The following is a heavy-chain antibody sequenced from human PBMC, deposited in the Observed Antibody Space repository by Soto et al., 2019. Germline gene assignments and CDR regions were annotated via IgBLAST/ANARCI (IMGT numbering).Heavy chain of an antibody. Sequence: QVQLVQSGAELKKPGASVKVSCKASGYTFTGYYIHWVRQATGQGLEWMGWINPNSGGTHYAQQFQGRFTMTRDTCISTAYMELSRLRSDDTAVYYCARGPYSYFDYWGQGTLVTVS. CDR1: GYTFTGYY. D-gene: IGHD4-4*01. J-gene: IGHJ4*02. CDR2: INPNSGGT. CDR3: ARGPYSYFDY. V-gene: IGHV1-2*02.